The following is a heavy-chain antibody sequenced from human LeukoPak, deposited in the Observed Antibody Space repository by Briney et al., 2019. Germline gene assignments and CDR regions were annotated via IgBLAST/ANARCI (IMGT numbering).Heavy chain of an antibody. CDR1: GGSISSYY. D-gene: IGHD1-26*01. CDR3: ARLGDIVGANH. V-gene: IGHV4-59*08. Sequence: SETLSLTCTVSGGSISSYYWSWIRQPPGKGLEWIGYIYYSGSTNYNPSLKSRVTISVDTSKNQFSLKLSSVTAADTAVYYCARLGDIVGANHWGQGTLVTVSS. J-gene: IGHJ4*02. CDR2: IYYSGST.